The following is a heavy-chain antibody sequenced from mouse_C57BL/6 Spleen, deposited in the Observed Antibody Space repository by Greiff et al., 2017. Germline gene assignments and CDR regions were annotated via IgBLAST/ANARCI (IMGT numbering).Heavy chain of an antibody. J-gene: IGHJ4*01. CDR1: GYTFTDYY. CDR2: INPNNGGT. V-gene: IGHV1-26*01. CDR3: ARSDYYGSSHYYAMDY. D-gene: IGHD1-1*01. Sequence: EVQLQQSGPELVKPGASVKISCKASGYTFTDYYMNWVKQSHGKSLEWIGDINPNNGGTSYNQKFKGKATLTVDKSSSTAYMELRSLTSEDSAVYYYARSDYYGSSHYYAMDYWGQGTSVTVSS.